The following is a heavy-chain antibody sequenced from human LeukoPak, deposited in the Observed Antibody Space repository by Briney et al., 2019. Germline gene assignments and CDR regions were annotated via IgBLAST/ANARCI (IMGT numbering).Heavy chain of an antibody. V-gene: IGHV4-38-2*02. CDR2: IYGTGST. D-gene: IGHD3-10*01. J-gene: IGHJ6*03. CDR1: GYSLGKNYY. CDR3: ARDEAGARFGAYYMDV. Sequence: PSETLSLTCAVSGYSLGKNYYWGWIRQPPGKELEWIGRIYGTGSTSYNPSLKTRATISVDMSNSQFSLKLRSVTAADTAVYYCARDEAGARFGAYYMDVWGKGTTVTVSS.